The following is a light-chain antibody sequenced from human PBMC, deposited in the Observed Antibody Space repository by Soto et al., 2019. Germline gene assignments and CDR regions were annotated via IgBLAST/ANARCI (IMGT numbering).Light chain of an antibody. CDR3: CSYAGSSLYV. V-gene: IGLV2-23*02. J-gene: IGLJ1*01. CDR2: EVS. CDR1: SSDVGSYNL. Sequence: QSVLTQPASVSGSPGQSSTISCTGTSSDVGSYNLVSWYQQHPGKAPKLMIYEVSKRPSGVSNRFSGSKSGNTASLTISGLHAEDEADYYCCSYAGSSLYVFGTGTKVTVL.